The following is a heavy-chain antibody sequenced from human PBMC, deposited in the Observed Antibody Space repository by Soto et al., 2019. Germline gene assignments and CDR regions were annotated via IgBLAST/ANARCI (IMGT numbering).Heavy chain of an antibody. V-gene: IGHV3-23*01. Sequence: PGGSLRLSCVASGFNFKKFAMAWVRQAAGEGLEWVSGISCCGGSASYADSVKGRFSIARDDSKNTVSLQLNSLRVEDTAQYYCAKADGQHWLIPHLGNWGKGTLVTVSA. D-gene: IGHD6-19*01. CDR2: ISCCGGSA. CDR1: GFNFKKFA. J-gene: IGHJ4*02. CDR3: AKADGQHWLIPHLGN.